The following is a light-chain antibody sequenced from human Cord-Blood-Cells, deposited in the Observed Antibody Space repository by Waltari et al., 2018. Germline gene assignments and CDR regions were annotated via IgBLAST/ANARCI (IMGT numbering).Light chain of an antibody. CDR3: QSYDSSLSGSV. CDR1: SSNIGAGYD. CDR2: GNS. J-gene: IGLJ3*02. Sequence: QSVLTQPPSVSGAPGQRVTISCTGSSSNIGAGYDVNWYQQLPGTAPKLLIYGNSIRPSGVPDRFSASKSGTSASLAITGLQAEDEADYYCQSYDSSLSGSVFGGGTKLTVL. V-gene: IGLV1-40*01.